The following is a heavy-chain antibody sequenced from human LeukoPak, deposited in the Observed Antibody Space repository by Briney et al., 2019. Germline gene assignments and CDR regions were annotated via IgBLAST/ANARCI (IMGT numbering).Heavy chain of an antibody. V-gene: IGHV4-59*01. D-gene: IGHD3-10*01. CDR1: GXSISNYY. CDR3: ARDGGYGSGSAL. CDR2: IYYDGNT. Sequence: SETLSLTCTVSGXSISNYYWTWIRQPPGKGQEWIGSIYYDGNTNYNPSLKSRVTISLDTPKNQFSLKLTSVTAADTAVYYCARDGGYGSGSALWGQGTLITVSS. J-gene: IGHJ4*02.